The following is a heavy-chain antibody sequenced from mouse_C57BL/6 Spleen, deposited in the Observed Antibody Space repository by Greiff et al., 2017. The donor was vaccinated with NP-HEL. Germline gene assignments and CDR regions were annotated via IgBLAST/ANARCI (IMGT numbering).Heavy chain of an antibody. J-gene: IGHJ2*01. D-gene: IGHD1-1*01. CDR2: ISYDGSN. Sequence: EVQRVESGPGLVKPSQSLSLTCSVTGYSITSGYYWNWIRQFPGNNLEWMGYISYDGSNNYNPSLKNRISITRDTSKNQFFLKLNSVTTEDTATYYCARETTVAYYFDYWGQGTTLTVSS. CDR1: GYSITSGYY. V-gene: IGHV3-6*01. CDR3: ARETTVAYYFDY.